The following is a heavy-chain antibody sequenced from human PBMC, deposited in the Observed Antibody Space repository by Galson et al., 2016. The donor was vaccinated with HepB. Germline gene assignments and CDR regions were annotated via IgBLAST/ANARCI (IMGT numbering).Heavy chain of an antibody. CDR2: VNDNGSRT. D-gene: IGHD6-19*01. Sequence: SLRLSCAASGFTFSDYYMHWVRQAPGKGPVWVSRVNDNGSRTYYGDSVKGRFTTSRDNAKKTLYLQMNNLRAEDTAVYFCARGGERVAVEGTGYDASDIWGQGTLVIVSS. CDR1: GFTFSDYY. V-gene: IGHV3-74*01. CDR3: ARGGERVAVEGTGYDASDI. J-gene: IGHJ3*02.